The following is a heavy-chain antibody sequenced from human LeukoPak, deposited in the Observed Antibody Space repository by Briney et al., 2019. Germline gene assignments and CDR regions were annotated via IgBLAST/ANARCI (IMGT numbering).Heavy chain of an antibody. V-gene: IGHV4-34*01. CDR2: INHSGST. CDR1: SGSFSGYY. J-gene: IGHJ4*02. D-gene: IGHD3-22*01. Sequence: SETLSLTCGISSGSFSGYYWSWIRQPPGKGLEWIGEINHSGSTNYNPSLKSRVTISVDTSKNQFSLKLSSVTAADTAVYYCARGRNYDSSGYYFGLDYWGQGTLVTVSS. CDR3: ARGRNYDSSGYYFGLDY.